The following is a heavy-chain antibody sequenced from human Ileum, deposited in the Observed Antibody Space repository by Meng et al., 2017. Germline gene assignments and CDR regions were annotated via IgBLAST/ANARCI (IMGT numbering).Heavy chain of an antibody. CDR1: GGSFNDYY. CDR2: IQHSGRT. V-gene: IGHV4-34*01. J-gene: IGHJ4*02. CDR3: VRGPARETHDFDY. D-gene: IGHD1-26*01. Sequence: QGGESMCKPSETLSLTCSGFGGSFNDYYWGWVRQSPRKGLEWLGQIQHSGRTNYKSSLERRVTISVDTSKSQFSLKLTSVTAADTAMYYCVRGPARETHDFDYWGQGALVTVSS.